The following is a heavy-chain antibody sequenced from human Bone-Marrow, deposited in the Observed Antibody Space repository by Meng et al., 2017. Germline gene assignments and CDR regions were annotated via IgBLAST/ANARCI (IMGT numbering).Heavy chain of an antibody. V-gene: IGHV3-30*04. Sequence: GSLKISCAASGFTFSSYAMHWVRQAPGKGLEWVAVISYDGSNKYYADSVKGRFTISRDNSKNTLYLQMNSLRAEDTAVYYCARGWAMAPYFDYWGQGTLVTVSS. J-gene: IGHJ4*02. CDR2: ISYDGSNK. CDR1: GFTFSSYA. D-gene: IGHD5-18*01. CDR3: ARGWAMAPYFDY.